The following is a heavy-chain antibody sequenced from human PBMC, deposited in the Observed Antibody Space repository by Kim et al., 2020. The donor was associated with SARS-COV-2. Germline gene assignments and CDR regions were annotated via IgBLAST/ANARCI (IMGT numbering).Heavy chain of an antibody. V-gene: IGHV3-66*01. CDR3: ARESINCSGGSCYGDY. Sequence: SVKGRFTISRDNANNTLYLQMNSLRAEDTAVYYCARESINCSGGSCYGDYWGQGTLVTVSS. D-gene: IGHD2-15*01. J-gene: IGHJ4*02.